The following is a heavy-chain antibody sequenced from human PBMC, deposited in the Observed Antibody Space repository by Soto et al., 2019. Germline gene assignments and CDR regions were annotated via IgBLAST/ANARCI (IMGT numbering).Heavy chain of an antibody. CDR2: IKSKINGGTT. J-gene: IGHJ4*01. CDR3: TTDSHFSARLVRFDL. V-gene: IGHV3-15*01. Sequence: GGSLRLSCAASGFIFSSYAMSWVRQAPGKGLEWVGRIKSKINGGTTDFAAFVQGRFAISRDDSQDTMFLQMNSLKSEDTAVYYCTTDSHFSARLVRFDLWGRGTLVTVSS. D-gene: IGHD3-3*02. CDR1: GFIFSSYA.